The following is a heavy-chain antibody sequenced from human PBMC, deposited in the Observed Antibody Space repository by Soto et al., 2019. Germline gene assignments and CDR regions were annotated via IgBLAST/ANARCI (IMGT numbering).Heavy chain of an antibody. Sequence: GSLRLSCAASGFTFSSYAMSWVRQAPGKGLEWVSAISGSGGSTYYADSVKGRFAISRDDSKNMVYLEMNSLQTEDTAMYYCTTDSYITTITVRFDYWGHGTLVTVSS. J-gene: IGHJ4*01. V-gene: IGHV3-23*01. D-gene: IGHD3-22*01. CDR1: GFTFSSYA. CDR2: ISGSGGST. CDR3: TTDSYITTITVRFDY.